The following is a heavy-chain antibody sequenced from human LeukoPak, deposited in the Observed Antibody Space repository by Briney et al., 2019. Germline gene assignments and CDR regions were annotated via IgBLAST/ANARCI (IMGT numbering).Heavy chain of an antibody. V-gene: IGHV3-23*01. D-gene: IGHD3-9*01. J-gene: IGHJ5*02. CDR2: ISDSGGSP. Sequence: QPGGSLRLSCAASGFTFSSYGMSWVRQAPGEGLEWVSAISDSGGSPYYTDSVKGRFTISRDNSKNTLYLQMNSLRAEDPAVYYCARGVSSYYDILTGYYKDWFDPWGQGTLVTVSS. CDR1: GFTFSSYG. CDR3: ARGVSSYYDILTGYYKDWFDP.